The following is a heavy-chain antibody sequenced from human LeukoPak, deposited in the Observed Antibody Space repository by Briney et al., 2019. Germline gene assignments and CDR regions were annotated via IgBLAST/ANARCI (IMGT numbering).Heavy chain of an antibody. J-gene: IGHJ6*03. CDR3: ARVGATIASRWGPYCYYYYMDV. D-gene: IGHD1-26*01. CDR1: GFTFSSYS. Sequence: GGSLRLSCAASGFTFSSYSMNWVRQAPGKGLEWVSSISSSSNYIYYADSVKGRFTISRDNAKNSLYLQMNSLRAEDTAVYYCARVGATIASRWGPYCYYYYMDVWGKGTTVTVSS. CDR2: ISSSSNYI. V-gene: IGHV3-21*01.